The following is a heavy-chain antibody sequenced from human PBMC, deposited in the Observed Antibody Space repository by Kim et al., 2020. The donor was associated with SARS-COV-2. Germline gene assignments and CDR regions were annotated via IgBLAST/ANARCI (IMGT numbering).Heavy chain of an antibody. D-gene: IGHD3-3*01. Sequence: ASVKVSCKASGYTFTSYGISWVRQAPGQGLEWMGWISAYNGNTNYAQKLQGRVTMNTDTSTSRAYMELSSLRSDDTAVYYCAGDGGITIFGVVIPNYYYYGMGLWGQGTTVTVSS. CDR3: AGDGGITIFGVVIPNYYYYGMGL. CDR2: ISAYNGNT. V-gene: IGHV1-18*01. CDR1: GYTFTSYG. J-gene: IGHJ6*02.